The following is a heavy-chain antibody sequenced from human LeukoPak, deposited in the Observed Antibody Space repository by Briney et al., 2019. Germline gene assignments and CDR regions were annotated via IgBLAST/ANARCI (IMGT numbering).Heavy chain of an antibody. CDR1: GFTFSGYW. CDR3: ARDPGYYGSGSYLN. CDR2: IKQDGSEK. V-gene: IGHV3-7*01. D-gene: IGHD3-10*01. J-gene: IGHJ4*02. Sequence: GGSLRLSCVTSGFTFSGYWMTWVRQAPGKGLEWVANIKQDGSEKYYVDSVKGRFTISRDNAKNSLYLQMNSLRAEDTAVYYCARDPGYYGSGSYLNWGQGTLVTVSS.